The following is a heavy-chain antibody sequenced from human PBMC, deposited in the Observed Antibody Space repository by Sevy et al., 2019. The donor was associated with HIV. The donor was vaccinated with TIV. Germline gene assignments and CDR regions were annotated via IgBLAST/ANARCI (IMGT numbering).Heavy chain of an antibody. V-gene: IGHV1-18*01. Sequence: ASVKVSCKASGYTFTSYGISWVRQAPGQGLEWMGWISAYNGNTNYAQKLQGRVTMTTDTSTSTAYMERRSLRSDDTAVYYCARGDGGNSDNWFDPWGQGTLVTVSS. CDR1: GYTFTSYG. D-gene: IGHD2-21*02. J-gene: IGHJ5*02. CDR2: ISAYNGNT. CDR3: ARGDGGNSDNWFDP.